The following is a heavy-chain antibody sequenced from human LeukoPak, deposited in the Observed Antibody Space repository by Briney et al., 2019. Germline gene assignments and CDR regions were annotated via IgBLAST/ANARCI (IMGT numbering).Heavy chain of an antibody. Sequence: GRSLRLSCAASGFTLSNYGMHWVRQAPGKGLEWVAVLSFDGSAKYYADSVKGRFTISRDNSKNTLYLQMNSLRAEDTALYYCAQDYTRQIVGATAIEYWGQGTLVTVSS. CDR2: LSFDGSAK. CDR1: GFTLSNYG. CDR3: AQDYTRQIVGATAIEY. D-gene: IGHD1-26*01. V-gene: IGHV3-30*18. J-gene: IGHJ4*02.